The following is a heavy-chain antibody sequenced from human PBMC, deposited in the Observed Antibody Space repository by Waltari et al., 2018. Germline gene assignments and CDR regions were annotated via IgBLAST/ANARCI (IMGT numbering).Heavy chain of an antibody. CDR1: GYTFTSYD. CDR3: ARDPTYCGGDCYAFDI. Sequence: QVQLVQSGAEVKKPEASVKVACKASGYTFTSYDINWVRRATGQGLEWMGWMNPNSGNTGYAQKFQGRVTMTRNTSISTAYMELSSLRSEDTAVYYCARDPTYCGGDCYAFDIWGQGTMVTVSS. D-gene: IGHD2-21*02. CDR2: MNPNSGNT. J-gene: IGHJ3*02. V-gene: IGHV1-8*02.